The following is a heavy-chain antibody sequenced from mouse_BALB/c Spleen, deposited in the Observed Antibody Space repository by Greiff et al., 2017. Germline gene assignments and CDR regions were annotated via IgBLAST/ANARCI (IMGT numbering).Heavy chain of an antibody. CDR1: GFTFSSYG. V-gene: IGHV5-6*02. CDR2: ISSGGSYT. CDR3: ARHLITTTTDVGYVDY. J-gene: IGHJ2*01. D-gene: IGHD2-4*01. Sequence: DVMLVESGGDLVKPGGSLKLSCAASGFTFSSYGMSWVRQTPDKRLEWVATISSGGSYTYYPDSVKGRFTISRDNAKNTLYLQMSSLKSEDTAMYYCARHLITTTTDVGYVDYWGQGTTLTVSS.